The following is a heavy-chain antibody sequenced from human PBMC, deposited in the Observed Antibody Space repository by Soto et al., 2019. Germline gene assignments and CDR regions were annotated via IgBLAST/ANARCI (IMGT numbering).Heavy chain of an antibody. Sequence: EVQLVESGGGLVQPGGSLRLSCAASGFTFSSYSMNWVRQAPGKGLEWVSYISSSSSTIYYADSVKGRFTISRDNAKISLYLQMNSLRAEDTAVYYCAREGYYYYYGMDVWGQGTTVTVSS. CDR3: AREGYYYYYGMDV. CDR1: GFTFSSYS. CDR2: ISSSSSTI. V-gene: IGHV3-48*01. J-gene: IGHJ6*02.